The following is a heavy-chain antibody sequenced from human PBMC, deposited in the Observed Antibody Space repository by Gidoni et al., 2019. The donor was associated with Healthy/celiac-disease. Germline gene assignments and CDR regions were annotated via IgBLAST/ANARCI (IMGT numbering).Heavy chain of an antibody. CDR2: INHSGST. CDR3: ARGGMLWFGEFSYMDV. CDR1: GGSFSGSY. D-gene: IGHD3-10*01. Sequence: QVQLQQWGAGLLTPSETLSLTCAVYGGSFSGSYWSWIRQPPGKGLEWIGEINHSGSTNYNPSLKSRVTISVDTSKNQFSLKLSSVTAADTAVYYCARGGMLWFGEFSYMDVWGKGTTVTVSS. V-gene: IGHV4-34*01. J-gene: IGHJ6*03.